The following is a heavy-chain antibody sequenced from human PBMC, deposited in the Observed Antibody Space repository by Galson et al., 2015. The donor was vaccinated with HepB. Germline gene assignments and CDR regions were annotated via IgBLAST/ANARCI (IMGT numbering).Heavy chain of an antibody. CDR1: GYSFTNYW. CDR2: IYPGDSDT. Sequence: QSGAEVKKPGESLKISCKGSGYSFTNYWIAWVRQIPGKGLEWMGIIYPGDSDTTYSPSFQGQLSMSADKSNRTAYLQWSSLKASDSAMYYCARDRGYCTGGVCYYAIYYYYYYMDVWGKGTTVTVSS. J-gene: IGHJ6*03. V-gene: IGHV5-51*03. D-gene: IGHD2-8*02. CDR3: ARDRGYCTGGVCYYAIYYYYYYMDV.